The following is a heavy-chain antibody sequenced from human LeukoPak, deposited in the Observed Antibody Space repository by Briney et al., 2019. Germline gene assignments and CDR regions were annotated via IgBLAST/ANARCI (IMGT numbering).Heavy chain of an antibody. CDR3: ARYARKLEPRDY. CDR1: GGSISSGDYY. V-gene: IGHV4-30-4*08. J-gene: IGHJ4*02. CDR2: IYYSGST. Sequence: SQTLSLTCTVSGGSISSGDYYWSWIRQPPGKGQEWIGYIYYSGSTYYNPSLKSRVTISVDTSKNQFSLKLSSVTAADTAVYYCARYARKLEPRDYWGQGTLVTVSS. D-gene: IGHD1-14*01.